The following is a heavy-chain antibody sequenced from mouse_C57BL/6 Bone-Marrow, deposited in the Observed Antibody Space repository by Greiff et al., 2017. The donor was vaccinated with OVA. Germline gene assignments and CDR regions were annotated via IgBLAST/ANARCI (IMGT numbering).Heavy chain of an antibody. CDR2: IHPSDSDT. V-gene: IGHV1-74*01. J-gene: IGHJ4*01. CDR3: ATPYDYPYAIDY. Sequence: VKLQQSGAELVKPGASVKVSCKASGYTFTSYWMHWVKQRPGQGLEWIGRIHPSDSDTNYNQKFKGKATLTVDKSSSTAYMQLSSLTSEDSAVYYCATPYDYPYAIDYWGQGTSVTVSS. D-gene: IGHD2-4*01. CDR1: GYTFTSYW.